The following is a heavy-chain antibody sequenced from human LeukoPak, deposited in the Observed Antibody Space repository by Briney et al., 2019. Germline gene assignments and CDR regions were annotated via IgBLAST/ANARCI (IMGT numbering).Heavy chain of an antibody. J-gene: IGHJ5*02. V-gene: IGHV4-59*12. CDR1: GGSISSYY. D-gene: IGHD5-12*01. CDR3: AREEYSAYEDWFDP. Sequence: SETLSLTCTVSGGSISSYYWSWIRQPPGKGLEWIGYIYYSGSTNYNPSLKSRVTISVDTSKNQFSLKLSSVTAADTAVYYCAREEYSAYEDWFDPWGQGTLVTVSS. CDR2: IYYSGST.